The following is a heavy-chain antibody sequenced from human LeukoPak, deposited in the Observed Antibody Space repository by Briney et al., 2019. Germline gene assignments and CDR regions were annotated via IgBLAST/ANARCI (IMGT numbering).Heavy chain of an antibody. CDR3: ARNTVTTHNWFDP. CDR1: GYTFTGYY. Sequence: GASVKVSCKASGYTFTGYYMHWVRQAPGQGLEWMGWINPNSGGTNYAQKFQGRVTMTRDTSISTAYMELSRLRSDDTAVYYCARNTVTTHNWFDPWGQGTLVTVSS. J-gene: IGHJ5*02. V-gene: IGHV1-2*02. D-gene: IGHD4-17*01. CDR2: INPNSGGT.